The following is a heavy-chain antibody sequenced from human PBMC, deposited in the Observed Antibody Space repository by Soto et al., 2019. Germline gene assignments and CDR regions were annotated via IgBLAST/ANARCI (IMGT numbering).Heavy chain of an antibody. CDR3: AKDSTAYSSGPPSVN. D-gene: IGHD6-19*01. CDR1: GFTFSSYA. V-gene: IGHV3-23*01. Sequence: GGSLRLSCAASGFTFSSYAMSWVRQAPGKGLEWVSAISGSGGSTYYADSVKGRFTISRDNSKNTLYLQMNSLRAEDTAVYYCAKDSTAYSSGPPSVNWGQGTLVTVSS. J-gene: IGHJ4*02. CDR2: ISGSGGST.